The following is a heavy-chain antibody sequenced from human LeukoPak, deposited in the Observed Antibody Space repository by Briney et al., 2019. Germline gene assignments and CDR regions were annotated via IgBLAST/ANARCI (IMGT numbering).Heavy chain of an antibody. CDR1: GGSISSYY. J-gene: IGHJ6*02. D-gene: IGHD2-2*01. V-gene: IGHV4-59*08. CDR3: ARACSSTSCYLLTYYYGMDV. CDR2: IYYSGST. Sequence: SETLSLTCTVSGGSISSYYWSWIRQPPGKGLEWIGYIYYSGSTNYNPSLKSRVTISVDTSKNQFSLKLSSVTAADTAVYYCARACSSTSCYLLTYYYGMDVWGQGTTVTVSS.